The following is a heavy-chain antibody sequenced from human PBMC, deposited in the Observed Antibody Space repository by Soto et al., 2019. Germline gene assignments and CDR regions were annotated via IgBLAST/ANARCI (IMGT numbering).Heavy chain of an antibody. V-gene: IGHV4-34*01. CDR2: INHSGST. CDR3: ARRRSPERDCAVGSCYSRRDAFDV. J-gene: IGHJ3*01. Sequence: SETLSLTCAVYGGSFSGYYWSWIRQPPGKGLEWIGEINHSGSTNYNPSLKSRVTISVDTSKNQFSLKLSSVTAADTAIYYCARRRSPERDCAVGSCYSRRDAFDVWGQGTMVTVS. CDR1: GGSFSGYY. D-gene: IGHD2-15*01.